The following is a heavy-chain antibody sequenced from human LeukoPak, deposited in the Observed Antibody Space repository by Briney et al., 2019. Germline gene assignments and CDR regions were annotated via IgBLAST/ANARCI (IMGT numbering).Heavy chain of an antibody. CDR1: GFTFSSYA. J-gene: IGHJ4*02. CDR2: ISWNSGSI. D-gene: IGHD1-26*01. Sequence: GGSLRLSCVASGFTFSSYAMHWVRQAPGKGLEWVAGISWNSGSIGYADSVKGRFTISRDNAKNSLYLQMNSLRAEDTALYYCAKDLTGATTPYYFDYWGQGTLVTVSS. V-gene: IGHV3-9*01. CDR3: AKDLTGATTPYYFDY.